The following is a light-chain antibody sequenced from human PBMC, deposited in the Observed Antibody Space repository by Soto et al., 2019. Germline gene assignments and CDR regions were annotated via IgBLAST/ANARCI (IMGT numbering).Light chain of an antibody. J-gene: IGKJ1*01. CDR3: KHYNSYSTT. V-gene: IGKV1-5*01. Sequence: DIHMTQSVSTLSSSVGDKVTITCRASKIITRWLAWYQQKPGKAPKVLIYDASSLESGVPSRFSGSGSGTEFTLTISSLQPVYSATYYCKHYNSYSTTFGHGTKVDIK. CDR1: KIITRW. CDR2: DAS.